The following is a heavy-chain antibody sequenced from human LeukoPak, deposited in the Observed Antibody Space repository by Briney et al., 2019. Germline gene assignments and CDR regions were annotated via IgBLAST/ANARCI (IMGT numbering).Heavy chain of an antibody. J-gene: IGHJ3*02. Sequence: GGSLRLSCAGFGFNFSNYTMNWVRQAPGKGLEWVSSISSGSSYIFYADSVKGRFTISRDNAKNSLYLQMNSLRAEDTAVYYCVREIFYMTGGGFDIWGQGTMVTVSS. V-gene: IGHV3-21*01. CDR2: ISSGSSYI. D-gene: IGHD3-3*01. CDR3: VREIFYMTGGGFDI. CDR1: GFNFSNYT.